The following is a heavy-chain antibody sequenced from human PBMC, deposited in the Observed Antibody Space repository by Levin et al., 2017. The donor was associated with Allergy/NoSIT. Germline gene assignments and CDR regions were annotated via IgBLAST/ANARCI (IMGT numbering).Heavy chain of an antibody. V-gene: IGHV3-64D*06. CDR1: GFTFSSYA. CDR2: ISSNGGST. CDR3: VKGDVAAAGTRNWFDP. J-gene: IGHJ5*02. Sequence: GESLKISCSASGFTFSSYAMHWVRQAPGKGLEYVSAISSNGGSTYYADSVKGRFTISRDNSKNTLYLQMSSLRAEDTAVYYCVKGDVAAAGTRNWFDPWGQGTLVTVSS. D-gene: IGHD6-13*01.